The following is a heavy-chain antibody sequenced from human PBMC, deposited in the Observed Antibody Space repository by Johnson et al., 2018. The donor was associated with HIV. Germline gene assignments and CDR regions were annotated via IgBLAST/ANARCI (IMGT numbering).Heavy chain of an antibody. CDR2: INWDGTYT. D-gene: IGHD3/OR15-3a*01. CDR1: GFTFDDYG. Sequence: VQLVESGGTVIRPGGSLRLSCVASGFTFDDYGMSWVRQAPGKGLEWVSGINWDGTYTGYVGSVKGRFTISRDNSNNTLYLHMNSLRPDDTGVYYCAKDKFMFLDNPVDAFDVWGQGTMVTFSS. J-gene: IGHJ3*01. CDR3: AKDKFMFLDNPVDAFDV. V-gene: IGHV3-20*04.